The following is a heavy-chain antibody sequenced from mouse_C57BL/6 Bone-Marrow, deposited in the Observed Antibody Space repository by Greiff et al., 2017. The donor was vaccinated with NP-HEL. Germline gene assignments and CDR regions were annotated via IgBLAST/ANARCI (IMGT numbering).Heavy chain of an antibody. CDR3: ARLGNGSSYWYFDV. D-gene: IGHD1-1*01. CDR2: ISGGGGNT. V-gene: IGHV5-9*01. J-gene: IGHJ1*03. CDR1: GFTFSSYT. Sequence: EVKLMESGGGLVKPGGSLKLSCAASGFTFSSYTMSWVRQTPEKRLEWVATISGGGGNTYYPDSVKGRFTISRDNAKNTLYLQMSSLRSEDTALYYCARLGNGSSYWYFDVWGTGTTVTVSS.